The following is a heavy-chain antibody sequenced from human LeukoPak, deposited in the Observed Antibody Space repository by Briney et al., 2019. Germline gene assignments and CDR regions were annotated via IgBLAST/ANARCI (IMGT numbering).Heavy chain of an antibody. J-gene: IGHJ5*02. V-gene: IGHV4-39*07. Sequence: KPSETLSLTCTVSGGSISSSSYYWGWLRQPPGKGLEWIGSIYYSGSTYYNPSLKSRVTISVDTSKNQFSLKLSSVTAADTAVYYCARIPLRRVGRDNVASVYNWFDTWGQGTLVTVSS. CDR1: GGSISSSSYY. CDR2: IYYSGST. D-gene: IGHD1-26*01. CDR3: ARIPLRRVGRDNVASVYNWFDT.